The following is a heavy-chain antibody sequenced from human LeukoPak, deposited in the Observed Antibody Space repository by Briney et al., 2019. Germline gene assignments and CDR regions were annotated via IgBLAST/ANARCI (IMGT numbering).Heavy chain of an antibody. CDR3: ARGPETLLLWFGELLPTKPQGGFDY. D-gene: IGHD3-10*01. CDR2: INHSGST. CDR1: GGSFSGYY. J-gene: IGHJ4*02. Sequence: SETLSLTCAVYGGSFSGYYWSWIRQPPGKGLEWIGEINHSGSTNYNPSLKSRVTISVDTSKNQFSLKLSSVTAADTAVYYCARGPETLLLWFGELLPTKPQGGFDYWGQGTLVTVSS. V-gene: IGHV4-34*01.